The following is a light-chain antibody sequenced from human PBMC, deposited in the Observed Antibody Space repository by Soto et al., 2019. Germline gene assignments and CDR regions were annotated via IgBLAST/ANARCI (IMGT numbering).Light chain of an antibody. V-gene: IGLV2-14*01. Sequence: QSALTQPAPVSGSPGQSLTISCTGTSSDVGGYNYVSWYQQHPGKAPKLMIYAVSNRPSGVSNRFSGSKSGNTATLTISGLQAEDEADYYCCSYTVSGTYVFGTGTKVTVL. CDR1: SSDVGGYNY. J-gene: IGLJ1*01. CDR3: CSYTVSGTYV. CDR2: AVS.